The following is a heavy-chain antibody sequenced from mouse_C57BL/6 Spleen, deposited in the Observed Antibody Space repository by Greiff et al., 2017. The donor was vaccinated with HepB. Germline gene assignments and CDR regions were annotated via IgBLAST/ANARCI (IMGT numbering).Heavy chain of an antibody. V-gene: IGHV1-81*01. Sequence: QVQLQQSGAELARPGASVKLSCKASGYTFTSYGISWVKQRTGQGLEWIGEIYPRSGNTYYNEKFKSKATLTADKSSSTAYMELRSLTSEDSAVYFCARGDYYGYGGAVYFAMDYWGQGTSVTVSS. CDR3: ARGDYYGYGGAVYFAMDY. CDR1: GYTFTSYG. D-gene: IGHD2-2*01. CDR2: IYPRSGNT. J-gene: IGHJ4*01.